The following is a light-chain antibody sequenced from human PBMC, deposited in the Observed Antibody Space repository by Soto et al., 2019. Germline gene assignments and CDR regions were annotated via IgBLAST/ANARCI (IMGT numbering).Light chain of an antibody. J-gene: IGLJ1*01. CDR3: SSYTSSSTL. CDR2: AVT. Sequence: QPALTQPASVSGSPGQSITISCTGTSSDVGGYNYVSWYQQHPGKAPKLMIYAVTDRPSGVSSRFSGSKSGNTASLTISGLQAEDEADYYCSSYTSSSTLFGTGTKV. CDR1: SSDVGGYNY. V-gene: IGLV2-14*01.